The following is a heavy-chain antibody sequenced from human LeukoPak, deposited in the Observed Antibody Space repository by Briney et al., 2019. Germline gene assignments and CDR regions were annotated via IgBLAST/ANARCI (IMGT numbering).Heavy chain of an antibody. Sequence: ASVKVSCKASGYTFTSYGISWVRQAPGQGLEWMGWISAYNGNTNYAQKPQGRVTMTTDTSTSTAYMELRSLRSDDTAVYYCARFYCSGGSCYSAFDIWGQGTMVTVSS. J-gene: IGHJ3*02. V-gene: IGHV1-18*01. CDR3: ARFYCSGGSCYSAFDI. D-gene: IGHD2-15*01. CDR1: GYTFTSYG. CDR2: ISAYNGNT.